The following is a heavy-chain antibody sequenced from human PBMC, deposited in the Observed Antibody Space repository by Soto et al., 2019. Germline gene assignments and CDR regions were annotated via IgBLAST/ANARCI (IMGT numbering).Heavy chain of an antibody. D-gene: IGHD2-15*01. J-gene: IGHJ4*02. Sequence: PGGSLRLSCAASGFTFSNAWMSWVRQAPGKGLEWVGRIKSKTDGGTTDYAAPVKGRFTISRDDSKNTLYLQMNSLKTEDTAVYYCTTDQCSGGSCYPPIDYWGQGTLVTVSS. CDR2: IKSKTDGGTT. CDR3: TTDQCSGGSCYPPIDY. CDR1: GFTFSNAW. V-gene: IGHV3-15*01.